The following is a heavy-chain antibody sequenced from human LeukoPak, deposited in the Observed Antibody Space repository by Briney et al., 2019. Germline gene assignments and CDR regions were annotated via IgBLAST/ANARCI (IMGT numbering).Heavy chain of an antibody. Sequence: GASVKVSCKASGRTFSSYVISWVRQAPGQGLEWMGGIIPIFGTANYAQKFQGRVTITADESTSTAYMELSSLRSEDTAVYYCARYGGYCSGGSCYGFFDYWGQGTLVTVSS. CDR1: GRTFSSYV. D-gene: IGHD2-15*01. CDR2: IIPIFGTA. V-gene: IGHV1-69*13. J-gene: IGHJ4*02. CDR3: ARYGGYCSGGSCYGFFDY.